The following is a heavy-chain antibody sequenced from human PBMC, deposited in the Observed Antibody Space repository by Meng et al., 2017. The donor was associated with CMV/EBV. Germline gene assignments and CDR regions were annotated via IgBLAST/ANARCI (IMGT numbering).Heavy chain of an antibody. CDR3: ARDRYCSRTSCPQPMGGWFDP. CDR2: ISYDGSNK. D-gene: IGHD2-2*01. Sequence: GGSLRLSCAASGFTFSSYAMHWVRQAPGKGLEWVAVISYDGSNKYYADSVKGRFTISRDNSKNTLYLQMNSLRAEDTAVYYCARDRYCSRTSCPQPMGGWFDPWGQGTLVTVSS. V-gene: IGHV3-30*04. CDR1: GFTFSSYA. J-gene: IGHJ5*02.